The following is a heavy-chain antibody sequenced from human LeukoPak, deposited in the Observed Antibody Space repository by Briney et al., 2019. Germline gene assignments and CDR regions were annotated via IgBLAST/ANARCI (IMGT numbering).Heavy chain of an antibody. CDR2: ISGSSTYT. CDR3: AKDRERAASGTFDF. V-gene: IGHV3-21*05. D-gene: IGHD6-13*01. CDR1: GFTFSSYN. J-gene: IGHJ4*02. Sequence: PGGSLTLSCAASGFTFSSYNMNWVRQAPGKGLEWVSHISGSSTYTNYADSVKGRFTISRDNANNSQYLQMNSLRAEDTGVYFCAKDRERAASGTFDFRGQGTLVTVSS.